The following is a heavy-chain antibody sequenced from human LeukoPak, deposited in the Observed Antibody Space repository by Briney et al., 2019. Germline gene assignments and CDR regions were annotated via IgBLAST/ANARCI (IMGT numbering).Heavy chain of an antibody. J-gene: IGHJ4*02. Sequence: GASVKVSCKASGGTFSSYAISWVRQAPGQGLEWMGGIIPIFGTANYARKFQGRVTITADESTSTAYMELSSLRSEDTAVYYCARGRDGYNYRSPLDYWGQGTLVTVSS. CDR2: IIPIFGTA. V-gene: IGHV1-69*01. D-gene: IGHD5-24*01. CDR3: ARGRDGYNYRSPLDY. CDR1: GGTFSSYA.